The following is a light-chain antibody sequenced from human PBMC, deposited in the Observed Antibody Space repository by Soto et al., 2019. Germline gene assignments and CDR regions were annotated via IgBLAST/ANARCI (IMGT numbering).Light chain of an antibody. J-gene: IGLJ1*01. CDR3: WSYAGSSTYV. V-gene: IGLV2-23*01. CDR2: EGT. CDR1: SSDVGSYNF. Sequence: QSALTQPASVSGSSGQSITISCTGTSSDVGSYNFVSWYQQHPGKAPKLIIYEGTNRPSRISNRFSGSKSGNTASLTISGLQAEDEADYYCWSYAGSSTYVFGSGTKGTVL.